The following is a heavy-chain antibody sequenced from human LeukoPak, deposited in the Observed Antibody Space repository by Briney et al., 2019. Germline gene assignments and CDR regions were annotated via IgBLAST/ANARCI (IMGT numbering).Heavy chain of an antibody. V-gene: IGHV3-53*01. Sequence: GGSLRLSCAAPGFIVSTYYMTWVRQAPGKGLEWVSVIYSGGRTKYADSVKGRFTISRDNSKNTVSLQINNLRAEDTALYYCAGGGSTWDWYFDLWGRGTLVTVSS. CDR2: IYSGGRT. CDR1: GFIVSTYY. CDR3: AGGGSTWDWYFDL. D-gene: IGHD2-2*01. J-gene: IGHJ2*01.